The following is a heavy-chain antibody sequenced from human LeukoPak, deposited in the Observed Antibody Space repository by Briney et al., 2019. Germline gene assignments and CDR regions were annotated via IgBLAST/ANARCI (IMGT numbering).Heavy chain of an antibody. J-gene: IGHJ4*02. CDR1: GYTLTELS. V-gene: IGHV1-24*01. CDR2: FDPEDGET. Sequence: ASVKVSCKVSGYTLTELSMHWVRQAPGKGLEWMGGFDPEDGETIYAQKFQGRVTMTTDTSTSTAYMELRSLRSDDTAVYFCARGEGTVPFDYWGQGTLVTVSS. D-gene: IGHD3/OR15-3a*01. CDR3: ARGEGTVPFDY.